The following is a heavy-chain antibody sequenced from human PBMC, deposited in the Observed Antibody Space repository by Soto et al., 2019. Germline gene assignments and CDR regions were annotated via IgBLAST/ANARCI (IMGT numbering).Heavy chain of an antibody. CDR2: IYYSGRT. Sequence: SETLSLPRTVSGGAMGRSSYYWGWVRQPPGKGLGGIGSIYYSGRTYYNPALKSRITISVDTSKNQFSLKLSSVTAADTAVYYCSRLWLGERPPDYWGLGILVTVSS. CDR3: SRLWLGERPPDY. V-gene: IGHV4-39*01. J-gene: IGHJ4*02. D-gene: IGHD3-10*01. CDR1: GGAMGRSSYY.